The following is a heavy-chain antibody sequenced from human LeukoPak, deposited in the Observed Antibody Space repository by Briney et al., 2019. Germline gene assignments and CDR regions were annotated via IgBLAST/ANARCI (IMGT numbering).Heavy chain of an antibody. V-gene: IGHV1-69*04. CDR1: GGTFSSYA. Sequence: SVMVSCKASGGTFSSYAISWVRQAPGQGLEWMGRIIPILGIANYAQKFQGRVTITADKSTSTAYMELSSLRSEDTAVYYCARGIVGANYDYWGQGTLVTVSS. CDR3: ARGIVGANYDY. D-gene: IGHD1-26*01. CDR2: IIPILGIA. J-gene: IGHJ4*02.